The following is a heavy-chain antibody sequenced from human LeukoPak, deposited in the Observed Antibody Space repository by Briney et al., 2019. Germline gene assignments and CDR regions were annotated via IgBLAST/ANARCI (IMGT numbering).Heavy chain of an antibody. Sequence: RASVKVSCKASGGTFSSYAISWVRQAPGQGLEWMGGIIPIFGTANYAQKFQGRVTITTDESTSTAYMELSSLRSEDTAVYYCARVRSNYDFWSGYSGYYYMDVWGKGNTVTVSS. V-gene: IGHV1-69*05. CDR1: GGTFSSYA. D-gene: IGHD3-3*01. CDR2: IIPIFGTA. J-gene: IGHJ6*03. CDR3: ARVRSNYDFWSGYSGYYYMDV.